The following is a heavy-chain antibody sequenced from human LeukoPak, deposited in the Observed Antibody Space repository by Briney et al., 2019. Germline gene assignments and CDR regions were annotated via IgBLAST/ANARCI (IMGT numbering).Heavy chain of an antibody. CDR2: NNDSGST. CDR1: GGSLSGYY. J-gene: IGHJ6*03. V-gene: IGHV4-34*01. D-gene: IGHD6-19*01. CDR3: VRGRRQWLEPPSDYYYYMNV. Sequence: SETLSLTCGVHGGSLSGYYWSWVRQPPGKGLEWIAENNDSGSTNYNPSLKSRATISVDTSKSQISLKLSSVTAADTAVYYCVRGRRQWLEPPSDYYYYMNVWGKGTTVTVSS.